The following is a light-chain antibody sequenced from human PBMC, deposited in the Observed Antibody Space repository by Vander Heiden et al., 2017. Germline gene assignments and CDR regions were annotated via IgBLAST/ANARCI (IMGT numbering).Light chain of an antibody. CDR3: QSYDSSLSGSRV. J-gene: IGLJ3*02. Sequence: QSVLTQPPSVSGAPGPRVTISCTGSSSNIGAGYDVHWYQQLPGTAPKMVIFGNSNRPSGVPDRFTGSKFGTSASLAITGLQAEDEADYYCQSYDSSLSGSRVFGGGTKLTVL. CDR1: SSNIGAGYD. V-gene: IGLV1-40*01. CDR2: GNS.